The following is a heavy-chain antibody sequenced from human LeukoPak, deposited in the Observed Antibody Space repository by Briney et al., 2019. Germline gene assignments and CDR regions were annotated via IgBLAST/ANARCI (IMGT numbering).Heavy chain of an antibody. J-gene: IGHJ4*02. CDR3: AGGRTDIVVVPATLRNYYFDY. D-gene: IGHD2-2*01. Sequence: ASVKVSCKASGYTFTSYYMHWVRQAPGQGLEWMGIINPSGGSTSYAQKFQGRVTMTTDTSTSTAYMELRSLRSDDTAVYYCAGGRTDIVVVPATLRNYYFDYWGQGTLVTVSS. CDR2: INPSGGST. CDR1: GYTFTSYY. V-gene: IGHV1-46*01.